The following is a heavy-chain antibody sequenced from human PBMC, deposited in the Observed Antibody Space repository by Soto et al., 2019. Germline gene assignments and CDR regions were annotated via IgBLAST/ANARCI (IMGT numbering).Heavy chain of an antibody. Sequence: SETLSLTCTVSGGSISSSSYYWGWIRQPPGTGLEWIGSIYYSGSTYYNPSLKSRVTISVDTSKNQFSLKLSSVTAADTAVYYCARLIQDEGIQLWLLNPRYYYYGMDVWGQGTTVTVSS. CDR1: GGSISSSSYY. J-gene: IGHJ6*02. V-gene: IGHV4-39*01. CDR3: ARLIQDEGIQLWLLNPRYYYYGMDV. D-gene: IGHD5-18*01. CDR2: IYYSGST.